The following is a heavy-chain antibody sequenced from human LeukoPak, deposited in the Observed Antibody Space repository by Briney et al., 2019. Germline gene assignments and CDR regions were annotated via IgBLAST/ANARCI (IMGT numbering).Heavy chain of an antibody. J-gene: IGHJ3*02. CDR1: GFSFSSYG. D-gene: IGHD4-11*01. Sequence: PGGSLRLSCAASGFSFSSYGMHWVRQAPGKGLEWVAFIRYDGSNKCYADSVKGRFTISRDNSKNTLYLQMNSLRAEDTAVYYCAKIYLQTKSFDIWGQGTMVSVSS. CDR2: IRYDGSNK. V-gene: IGHV3-30*02. CDR3: AKIYLQTKSFDI.